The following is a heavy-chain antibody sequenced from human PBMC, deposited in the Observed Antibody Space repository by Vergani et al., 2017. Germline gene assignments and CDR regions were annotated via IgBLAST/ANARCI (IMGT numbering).Heavy chain of an antibody. V-gene: IGHV4-34*01. CDR3: ARQWGGGSHKTDAVDI. J-gene: IGHJ3*02. D-gene: IGHD1-26*01. CDR2: INHSGST. CDR1: GGSFSGYY. Sequence: QVQLQQWGAGLLKPSETLSLTCAVYGGSFSGYYWSWIRQPPGKGLEWIGEINHSGSTNYNPSLKSRVTISVDTSKNQFSLKLSSVTAADTAVYYCARQWGGGSHKTDAVDIWGQGTMVTVSA.